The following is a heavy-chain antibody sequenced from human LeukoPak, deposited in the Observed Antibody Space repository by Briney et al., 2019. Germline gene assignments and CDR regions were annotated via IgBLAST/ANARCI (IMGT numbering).Heavy chain of an antibody. CDR2: IYHSGST. V-gene: IGHV4-61*08. D-gene: IGHD3-22*01. CDR3: ASFNYYDSSGYSYDAFDI. CDR1: GGSISGSDYY. Sequence: SETLSLTCTVSGGSISGSDYYWTWIRQPPGKGLEWIGYIYHSGSTNYNPSLKSRVTISVDTSKNQFSLKLSSVTAADPAVYYCASFNYYDSSGYSYDAFDIWGQGTMVTVSS. J-gene: IGHJ3*02.